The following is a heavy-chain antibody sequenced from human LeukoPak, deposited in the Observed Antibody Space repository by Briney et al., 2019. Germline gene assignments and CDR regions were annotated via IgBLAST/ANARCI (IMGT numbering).Heavy chain of an antibody. J-gene: IGHJ4*02. CDR3: ARAGSSSWLGVDY. V-gene: IGHV1-69*02. CDR1: GGTFSSYT. Sequence: ASVKVSCKASGGTFSSYTISWVRQAPGQGLEWMGRIIPILGIANYAQKFQGRVTITADKSTSTAYMELSSLRSEDTAVYYCARAGSSSWLGVDYWGQGTLVTVSS. D-gene: IGHD6-13*01. CDR2: IIPILGIA.